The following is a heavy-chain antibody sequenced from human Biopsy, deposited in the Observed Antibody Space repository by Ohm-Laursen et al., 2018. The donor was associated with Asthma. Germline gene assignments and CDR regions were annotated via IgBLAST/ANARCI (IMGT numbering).Heavy chain of an antibody. J-gene: IGHJ4*02. CDR2: HDHEEGGT. D-gene: IGHD4-17*01. V-gene: IGHV1-24*01. CDR3: ASDFPKDYVRYNFQF. CDR1: GYSLTDLS. Sequence: ASVKVSCKISGYSLTDLSMHWVRQAPGQGLEWMGGHDHEEGGTVNARRFQGGVTMTEDTSTGTAYMELSSLSSDDTAVYYCASDFPKDYVRYNFQFWGQGTLVTVSS.